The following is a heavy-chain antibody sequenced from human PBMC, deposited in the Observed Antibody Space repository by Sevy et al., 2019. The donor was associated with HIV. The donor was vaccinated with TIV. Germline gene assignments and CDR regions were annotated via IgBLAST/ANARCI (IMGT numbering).Heavy chain of an antibody. CDR2: VSYDGADT. J-gene: IGHJ3*02. CDR1: GSTFSNYA. Sequence: GGSLRLSCAASGSTFSNYAMHWVCQTPDRGLEWVAVVSYDGADTSYADSVKGRFTVSRDNSKSTLYLQMNSLRVDDSAVYFCARFPPQRAFDIWGQGTTVTVSS. CDR3: ARFPPQRAFDI. V-gene: IGHV3-30*04.